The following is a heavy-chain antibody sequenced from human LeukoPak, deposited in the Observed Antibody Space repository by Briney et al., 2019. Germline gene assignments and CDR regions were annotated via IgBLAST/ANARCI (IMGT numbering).Heavy chain of an antibody. J-gene: IGHJ5*02. CDR3: ARAGTKCSGGSCRRAWFDP. CDR1: GGSFSGYY. D-gene: IGHD2-15*01. V-gene: IGHV4-34*01. CDR2: INHSGST. Sequence: ASETLSLTCAVYGGSFSGYYWSWIRQPPGKGLEWIGEINHSGSTNYNPSLKSRVTISVDTSKDQFSLKLSSVTAADTAVYYCARAGTKCSGGSCRRAWFDPWGQGTLVTVSS.